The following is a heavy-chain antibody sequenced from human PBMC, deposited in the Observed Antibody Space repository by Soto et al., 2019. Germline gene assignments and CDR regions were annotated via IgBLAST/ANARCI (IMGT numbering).Heavy chain of an antibody. Sequence: QVQLQESGPGLVKPSQTLSLTCTGSGGSISSGGYYWSWIRQHPGKGLEWIGYIYYSGSTYYNPSLKSRVTISVDTSKNQFSLKLSSVTAADTAVYYCARDTVVPAAMPGRYYYYGMDVWGQGTTVTVSS. D-gene: IGHD2-2*01. CDR3: ARDTVVPAAMPGRYYYYGMDV. J-gene: IGHJ6*02. CDR1: GGSISSGGYY. CDR2: IYYSGST. V-gene: IGHV4-31*03.